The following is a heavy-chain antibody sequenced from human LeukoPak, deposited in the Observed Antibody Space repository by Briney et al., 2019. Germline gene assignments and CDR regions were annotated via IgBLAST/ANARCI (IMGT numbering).Heavy chain of an antibody. Sequence: GSLRLSCAASGFRFSSYAMTWIRQPPGKGLEWIGEINHSGSTNYNPSLKSRVTISVDTSKNQFSLKLSSVTAADTAVYYCARGVKQWLRFRFDYWGQGTLVTVSS. CDR3: ARGVKQWLRFRFDY. V-gene: IGHV4-34*01. CDR1: GFRFSSYA. CDR2: INHSGST. D-gene: IGHD6-19*01. J-gene: IGHJ4*02.